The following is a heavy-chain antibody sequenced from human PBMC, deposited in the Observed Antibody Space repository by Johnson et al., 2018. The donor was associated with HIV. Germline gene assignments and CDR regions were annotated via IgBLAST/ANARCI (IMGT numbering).Heavy chain of an antibody. D-gene: IGHD3-10*01. V-gene: IGHV3-53*01. CDR2: IYSGGST. CDR3: ARDRGGDDAFDI. J-gene: IGHJ3*02. CDR1: GFTVSSNY. Sequence: VQLVESGGGVVRPGGSLRLSCVGSGFTVSSNYMSWLRQAPGKGLEWVSVIYSGGSTYYADSVKGRFTISRDNSKNTLYLQMNSLRAEATAVYYCARDRGGDDAFDIWGQGTMVTVSS.